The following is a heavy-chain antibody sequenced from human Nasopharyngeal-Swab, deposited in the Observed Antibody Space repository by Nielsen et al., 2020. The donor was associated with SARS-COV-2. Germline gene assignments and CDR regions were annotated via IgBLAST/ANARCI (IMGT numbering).Heavy chain of an antibody. CDR3: AKAGFGELWLDY. CDR2: ISGSGGST. Sequence: GGSLRLSCAASGFTFSSYAMSWVCQAPGKGLEWVSAISGSGGSTYYADSVKGRFTISRDNSKNTLYLQMNSLRAEDTAVYYCAKAGFGELWLDYWGQGTLVTVSS. CDR1: GFTFSSYA. D-gene: IGHD3-10*01. V-gene: IGHV3-23*01. J-gene: IGHJ4*02.